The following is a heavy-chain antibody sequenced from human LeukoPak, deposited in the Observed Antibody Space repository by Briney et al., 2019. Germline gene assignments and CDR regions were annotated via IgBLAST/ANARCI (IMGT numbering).Heavy chain of an antibody. Sequence: ASVKVSCKASGYTFTSYDINWVRQATGQGLEWMGWMNPNSGNTGYAQKFQGRVTMTRDTSISTAYMELRGLRSEDTAVYYCVRDGEGAAISVNYWFDPWGQGTLVTVSS. CDR1: GYTFTSYD. D-gene: IGHD2-2*02. CDR2: MNPNSGNT. V-gene: IGHV1-8*01. J-gene: IGHJ5*02. CDR3: VRDGEGAAISVNYWFDP.